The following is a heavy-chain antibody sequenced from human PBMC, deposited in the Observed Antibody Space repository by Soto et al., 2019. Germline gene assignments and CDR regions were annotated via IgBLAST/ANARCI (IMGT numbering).Heavy chain of an antibody. CDR3: ARDSSAWPNYFDS. CDR2: FSGRSGDT. D-gene: IGHD6-19*01. V-gene: IGHV3-23*01. Sequence: GGSLRLSCGSSGFSISAHSLTWVRQAPGKGLEWVSSFSGRSGDTYYAASVKGRFTISGDSSKNTVILQMNNLRADDTALYYCARDSSAWPNYFDSWGQGIPVTVS. J-gene: IGHJ4*02. CDR1: GFSISAHS.